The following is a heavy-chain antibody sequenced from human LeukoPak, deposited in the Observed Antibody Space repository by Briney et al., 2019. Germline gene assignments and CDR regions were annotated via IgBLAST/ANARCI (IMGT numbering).Heavy chain of an antibody. Sequence: GGSLRPSCAATGFTVRKHWMGWVRQPVGKGLECVAKIREDGNEKHYVDSVKGRFTISRDNAKNSLFLQMNNLRVDDTAVYYCVRDYRGGWNDYWGQGTLVTVSS. D-gene: IGHD1-26*01. CDR3: VRDYRGGWNDY. V-gene: IGHV3-7*01. CDR1: GFTVRKHW. CDR2: IREDGNEK. J-gene: IGHJ4*02.